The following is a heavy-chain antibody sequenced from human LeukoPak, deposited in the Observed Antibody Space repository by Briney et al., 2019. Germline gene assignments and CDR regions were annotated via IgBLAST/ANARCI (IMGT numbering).Heavy chain of an antibody. D-gene: IGHD3-22*01. V-gene: IGHV1-2*04. CDR1: GYTFTGYY. J-gene: IGHJ6*03. Sequence: SVKVSCKASGYTFTGYYMHWVRQAPGQGLEWMGWINPNSGGTNYAQKFQGWVTMTRDTSISTAYMELRSLRSDDTAVYYCARDGYYDSSPYYYYMDVWGKGTTVTVSS. CDR3: ARDGYYDSSPYYYYMDV. CDR2: INPNSGGT.